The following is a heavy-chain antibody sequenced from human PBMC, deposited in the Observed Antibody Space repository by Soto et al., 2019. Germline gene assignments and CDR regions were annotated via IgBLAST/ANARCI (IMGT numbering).Heavy chain of an antibody. CDR3: ARRWCRCGQCSAFDL. J-gene: IGHJ3*01. Sequence: QVQLQESGPGLVKPSETLSLTCTVSGGSISTSDFSWAWIRQPPGKGLEWIGYIYDSGTTNYNPSRRVRVAVAVDMSKKRFSLTFNFLAAADTAVYSCARRWCRCGQCSAFDLWGQGTMVTVSS. CDR2: IYDSGTT. V-gene: IGHV4-39*01. CDR1: GGSISTSDFS. D-gene: IGHD2-21*01.